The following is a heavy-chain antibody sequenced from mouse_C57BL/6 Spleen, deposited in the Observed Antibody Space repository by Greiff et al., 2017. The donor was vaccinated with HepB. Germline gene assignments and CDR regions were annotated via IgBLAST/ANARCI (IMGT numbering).Heavy chain of an antibody. D-gene: IGHD2-3*01. J-gene: IGHJ3*01. CDR2: IDPENGDT. V-gene: IGHV14-4*01. Sequence: VQLKESGAELVRPGASVKLSCTASGFNIKDDYMHWVKQRPEQGLEWIGWIDPENGDTEYASKFQGKATITADTSSNTAYLQLSSLTSEDTAVYYCTFYDSAWFAYWGQGTLVTVSA. CDR1: GFNIKDDY. CDR3: TFYDSAWFAY.